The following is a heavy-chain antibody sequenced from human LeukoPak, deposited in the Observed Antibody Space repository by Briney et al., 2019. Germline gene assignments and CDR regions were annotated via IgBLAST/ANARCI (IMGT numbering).Heavy chain of an antibody. V-gene: IGHV4-59*01. Sequence: ASETLSLTCTVSGGSISSYYWSWIRQPPGKGLEWIGYIYHSGSTNYNPSLKSRVTISVDTSKNQFSLKLSSVTAADTAVYYCARGVGISDYWGQGTLVTVSS. CDR2: IYHSGST. D-gene: IGHD2-21*01. J-gene: IGHJ4*02. CDR3: ARGVGISDY. CDR1: GGSISSYY.